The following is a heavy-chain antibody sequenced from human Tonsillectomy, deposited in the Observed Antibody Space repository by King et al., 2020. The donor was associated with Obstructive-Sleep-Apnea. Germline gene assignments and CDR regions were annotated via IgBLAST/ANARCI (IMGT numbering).Heavy chain of an antibody. CDR3: ARLSDTARNFDY. J-gene: IGHJ4*02. Sequence: QLQESGPGLVKPSETLSLTCTVSGGSISSYYWSWIRQPPGKGLEWIGYIYYSGSTNYNPSLKSRVTISVDTSKNQFSLKLSPVTAADTAVYYCARLSDTARNFDYWGQGTLVTVSS. D-gene: IGHD5-18*01. CDR1: GGSISSYY. CDR2: IYYSGST. V-gene: IGHV4-59*08.